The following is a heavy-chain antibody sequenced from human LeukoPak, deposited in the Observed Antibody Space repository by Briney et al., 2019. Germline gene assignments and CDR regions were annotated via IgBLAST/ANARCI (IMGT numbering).Heavy chain of an antibody. Sequence: SETLSLTCTVSGGSISSSSYYWGWIRQPPGKGLEWIGSIYYSGSTYYNPPLKSRVTISVDTSKNQFSLKLSSVTAADTAVYYCAREGYGSGSYYLYYYYYYMDVWGKGTTVTVSS. J-gene: IGHJ6*03. CDR1: GGSISSSSYY. CDR2: IYYSGST. D-gene: IGHD3-10*01. CDR3: AREGYGSGSYYLYYYYYYMDV. V-gene: IGHV4-39*02.